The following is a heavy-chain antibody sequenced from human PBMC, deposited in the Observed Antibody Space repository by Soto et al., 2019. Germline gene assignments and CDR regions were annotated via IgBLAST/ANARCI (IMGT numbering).Heavy chain of an antibody. D-gene: IGHD6-19*01. CDR1: GFVFSDFA. CDR3: AKLQRRDIQQWLQAFNV. Sequence: EVQLVESGGGLVRSGRSLRLSCSASGFVFSDFAMTWVRQAPGKGLEWVSTISGDGGDIYADSVKGRFTVSRDNSKNMLYLHMNSLRVDDAATYYCAKLQRRDIQQWLQAFNVWGQGTRVTVSA. V-gene: IGHV3-23*04. CDR2: ISGDGGD. J-gene: IGHJ3*01.